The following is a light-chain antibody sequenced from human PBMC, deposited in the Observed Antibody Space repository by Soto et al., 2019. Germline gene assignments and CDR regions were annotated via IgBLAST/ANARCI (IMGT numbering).Light chain of an antibody. V-gene: IGKV3-15*01. CDR3: QPYNNWWT. CDR2: GAS. CDR1: QSVSSN. Sequence: EIVMTQSPATLSVSPGERATLSCRASQSVSSNLAWYQQKPGQAPRLLIYGASTRATGIPARFSGSGSGTEFTLTISSLQSDDCAVYYCQPYNNWWTVGQGTKVEI. J-gene: IGKJ1*01.